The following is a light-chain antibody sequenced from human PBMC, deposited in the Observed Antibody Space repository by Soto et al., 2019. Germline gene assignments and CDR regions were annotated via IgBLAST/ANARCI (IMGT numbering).Light chain of an antibody. CDR2: GAS. CDR1: QSVSSSY. Sequence: EIVLTQSPGTLSLSPGERATLSCRASQSVSSSYLAWYQQKPGQAPRLLIYGASSSATGIPDRFSGSGSGTEFTLTISRLEPEDFAVYYCQQYGSSTWTVGQGTKVEIK. V-gene: IGKV3-20*01. CDR3: QQYGSSTWT. J-gene: IGKJ1*01.